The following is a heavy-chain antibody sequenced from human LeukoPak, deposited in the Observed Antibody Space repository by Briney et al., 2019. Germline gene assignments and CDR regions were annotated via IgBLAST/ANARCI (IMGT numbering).Heavy chain of an antibody. CDR1: GFTFSSYW. V-gene: IGHV3-7*03. CDR2: INQVGSEK. D-gene: IGHD6-13*01. Sequence: GGSLRLSCAASGFTFSSYWMNWVRQAPGKGPEWVANINQVGSEKYYVDSVKGRFTISRDNSKNSLYLQMNSLRAEDTAVYYCTRDGAAGGVYFDYWGQGTLVTVSS. J-gene: IGHJ4*02. CDR3: TRDGAAGGVYFDY.